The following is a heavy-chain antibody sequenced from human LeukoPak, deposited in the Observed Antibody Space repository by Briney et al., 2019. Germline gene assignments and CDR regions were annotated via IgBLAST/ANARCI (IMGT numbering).Heavy chain of an antibody. V-gene: IGHV3-48*01. CDR3: ARGGRYCSSTSCYYFDY. J-gene: IGHJ4*02. Sequence: GALRLSCAASGFTISYYSMNWVRQAPGKGLEWVSYIISSGSTIYYADSVKGRFTISRDNSKNTLYLQMNSLRAEDTAVYYCARGGRYCSSTSCYYFDYWGQGTLVTVSS. CDR1: GFTISYYS. CDR2: IISSGSTI. D-gene: IGHD2-2*01.